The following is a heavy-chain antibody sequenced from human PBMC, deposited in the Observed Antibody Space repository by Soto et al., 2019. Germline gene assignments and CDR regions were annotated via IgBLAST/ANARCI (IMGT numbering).Heavy chain of an antibody. CDR3: ARGPVSSGYDY. CDR1: GGSISSYY. D-gene: IGHD5-12*01. CDR2: IYYSGST. J-gene: IGHJ4*02. V-gene: IGHV4-59*01. Sequence: SETLSLTCTVSGGSISSYYWSWIRQPPGKGLEWIGYIYYSGSTNYNPSLKSRVTISVDTSKNQFSLKLSSVTAADTAVYYCARGPVSSGYDYWGQGTLVTVSS.